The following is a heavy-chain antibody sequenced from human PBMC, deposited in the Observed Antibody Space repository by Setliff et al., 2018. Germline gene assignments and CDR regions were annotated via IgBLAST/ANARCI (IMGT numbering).Heavy chain of an antibody. J-gene: IGHJ4*02. CDR2: INYGGDT. V-gene: IGHV4-34*01. CDR1: GGSLSFFH. D-gene: IGHD6-6*01. Sequence: PSETLSLTCGVYGGSLSFFHWHWIRQSPGKGLEWIGQINYGGDTIYNPSFKSRVTMSIDTSKNQFSLMVTSVTAADTAVYYCARGRNVASRLLDSWGQGTLVTVPQ. CDR3: ARGRNVASRLLDS.